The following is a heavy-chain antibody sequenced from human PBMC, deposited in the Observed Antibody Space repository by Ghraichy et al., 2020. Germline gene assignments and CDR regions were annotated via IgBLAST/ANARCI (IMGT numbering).Heavy chain of an antibody. CDR2: ISAYNGNT. Sequence: ASVKVSCKASGYTFTSYGISWVRQAPGQGLEWMGWISAYNGNTNYAQKLQGRVTMTTDTSTSTAYMELRSLRSDDTAVYYCARDVSGDYDSSGYYYWGQGTLVTVSS. CDR1: GYTFTSYG. CDR3: ARDVSGDYDSSGYYY. J-gene: IGHJ4*02. V-gene: IGHV1-18*01. D-gene: IGHD3-22*01.